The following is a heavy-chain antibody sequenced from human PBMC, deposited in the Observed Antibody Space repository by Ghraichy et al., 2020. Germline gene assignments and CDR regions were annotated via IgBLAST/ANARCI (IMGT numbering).Heavy chain of an antibody. Sequence: SQTLSLTCAVYGGSFSGYYWSWIRQPPGKGLEWIGEINHSGSTNYNPSLKSRVTISVDTSKNQFSLNLRSVTAADTAVYYCARTRHFTRIVVIISFDMWGQGTMVTVSS. D-gene: IGHD3-22*01. J-gene: IGHJ3*02. CDR2: INHSGST. CDR3: ARTRHFTRIVVIISFDM. CDR1: GGSFSGYY. V-gene: IGHV4-34*01.